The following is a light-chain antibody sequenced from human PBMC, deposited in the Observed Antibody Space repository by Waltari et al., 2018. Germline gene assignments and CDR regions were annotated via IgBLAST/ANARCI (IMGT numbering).Light chain of an antibody. CDR3: QQYGSSPLT. V-gene: IGKV3-20*01. Sequence: EIVLTQSPGTLSLSPGEGATLSCRASQSVSSNYLTWYQQKPGQAPRLLIYGASSRATGLPDRFSGSGSGTDFTLTISRLEPEAFAVYYCQQYGSSPLTFGPGTKVDIK. CDR2: GAS. CDR1: QSVSSNY. J-gene: IGKJ3*01.